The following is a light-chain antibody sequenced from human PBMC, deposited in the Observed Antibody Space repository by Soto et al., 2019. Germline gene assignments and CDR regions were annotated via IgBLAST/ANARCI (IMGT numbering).Light chain of an antibody. J-gene: IGKJ5*01. V-gene: IGKV1-9*01. CDR1: QGIRRD. Sequence: IQVTQSPSSLSASVGDRVTITCRASQGIRRDLAWYQQKPGKAPKLLIYDASTLQSGVPSRFSGSGSGTDFTLTISSLQPADFATYYCQKLNAYPITFGQGTRLEIK. CDR3: QKLNAYPIT. CDR2: DAS.